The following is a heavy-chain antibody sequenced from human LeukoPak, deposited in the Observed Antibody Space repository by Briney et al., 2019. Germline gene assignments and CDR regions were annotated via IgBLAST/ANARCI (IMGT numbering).Heavy chain of an antibody. CDR2: INHSGNT. J-gene: IGHJ4*02. Sequence: PSETLSLTCAVYGGSFSGYYWSWIRQPPGKGLEWIGEINHSGNTNYNPSLKSRVTISVDTSKNQFSLKLSSVTAADTAVYYCARGRYCSSTSCYLPLDYWGQGNLVTVSS. CDR1: GGSFSGYY. D-gene: IGHD2-2*01. CDR3: ARGRYCSSTSCYLPLDY. V-gene: IGHV4-34*01.